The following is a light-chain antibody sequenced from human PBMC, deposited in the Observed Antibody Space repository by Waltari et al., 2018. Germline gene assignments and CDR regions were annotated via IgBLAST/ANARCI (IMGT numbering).Light chain of an antibody. CDR1: PSNIGSNT. CDR2: TNT. J-gene: IGLJ3*02. Sequence: VLTQPPSASGTSGQRVTLPFSGSPSNIGSNTVNWYQVLPRTAPRLLIFTNTQRPSGVPDRFSASRSSTTASLAISGLQSDDEADYYCATWDDSINNPVFGGGTKLTVL. CDR3: ATWDDSINNPV. V-gene: IGLV1-44*01.